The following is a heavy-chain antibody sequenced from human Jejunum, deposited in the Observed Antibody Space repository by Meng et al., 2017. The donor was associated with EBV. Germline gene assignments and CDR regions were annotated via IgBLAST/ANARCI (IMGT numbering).Heavy chain of an antibody. CDR2: VVPEDGET. J-gene: IGHJ4*01. Sequence: VQVVQAGGVVKKPWATVKNLSSVSVYMFTNYYIHWVQQAPGKGLEWMGLVVPEDGETIYAEKFQGRVTITADTSTDTAYMEVSSLRSEDTAVYYCATGHYNWKYPDYWGHGTLVTVSS. D-gene: IGHD1-7*01. V-gene: IGHV1-69-2*01. CDR3: ATGHYNWKYPDY. CDR1: VYMFTNYY.